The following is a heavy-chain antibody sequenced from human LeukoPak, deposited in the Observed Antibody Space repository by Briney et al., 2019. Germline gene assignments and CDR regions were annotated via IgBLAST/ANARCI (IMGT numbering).Heavy chain of an antibody. J-gene: IGHJ6*02. CDR3: AKAASSSWPSYYYGMDV. V-gene: IGHV3-23*01. CDR2: ITGSGGNT. D-gene: IGHD6-13*01. Sequence: GGSLRLSCAASGFIFSSYSMSWVRQAPGKGLEWVSVITGSGGNTYYADSVKGRFTISKDNSKNTAYLQMSSLRVDDTAVYYCAKAASSSWPSYYYGMDVWGQGTTVTVSS. CDR1: GFIFSSYS.